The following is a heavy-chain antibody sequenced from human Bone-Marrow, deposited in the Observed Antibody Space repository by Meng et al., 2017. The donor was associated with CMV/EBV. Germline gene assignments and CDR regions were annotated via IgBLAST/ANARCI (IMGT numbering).Heavy chain of an antibody. Sequence: GGSLRLSCAAFGSTFSSYAMHWVRQAPGKGLEWVAVISYDGSNKYYADSVKGRFTISRDNSKNTLYLQMNSLRAEDTAVYYCARYCSSTSCFHYYYGMDVWGQGTTVTVSS. D-gene: IGHD2-2*01. CDR2: ISYDGSNK. CDR1: GSTFSSYA. J-gene: IGHJ6*02. V-gene: IGHV3-30*04. CDR3: ARYCSSTSCFHYYYGMDV.